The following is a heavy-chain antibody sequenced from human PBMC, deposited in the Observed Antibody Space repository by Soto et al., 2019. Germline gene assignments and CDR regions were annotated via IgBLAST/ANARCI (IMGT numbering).Heavy chain of an antibody. V-gene: IGHV3-15*01. CDR1: GFTFSNAW. CDR2: IKSKTDGGTT. Sequence: GGSLRLSCAASGFTFSNAWMSWVRQAPGKGLEWVGRIKSKTDGGTTDYAAPVKGRFTIPRDDSKNTLYLQMNSLKTEDTAVYYCTTCSSSWSGDYYFDYWGQGTLVTVSS. CDR3: TTCSSSWSGDYYFDY. D-gene: IGHD6-13*01. J-gene: IGHJ4*02.